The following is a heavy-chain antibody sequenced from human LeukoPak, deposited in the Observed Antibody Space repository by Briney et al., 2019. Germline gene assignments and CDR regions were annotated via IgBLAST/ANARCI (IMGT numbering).Heavy chain of an antibody. Sequence: GXSLKXXXKISGYRLTNNWIGWVRQVPGKGLEWMGLIYPGYSDAKYSPSFQGQVTLSVDTSISTAYLQLGGLRASDTAIYYCVRFALSSSLDHWGQGTLVTVSS. CDR2: IYPGYSDA. D-gene: IGHD6-13*01. CDR1: GYRLTNNW. CDR3: VRFALSSSLDH. V-gene: IGHV5-51*01. J-gene: IGHJ5*02.